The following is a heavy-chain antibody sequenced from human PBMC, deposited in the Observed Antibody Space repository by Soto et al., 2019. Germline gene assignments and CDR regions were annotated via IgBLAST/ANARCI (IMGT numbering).Heavy chain of an antibody. CDR1: GGTFSSCA. CDR3: ARDVSYDSSGLFDY. CDR2: IIPIFGAA. Sequence: ASVKVSCKASGGTFSSCAISWVRQAPGQGLEWMGGIIPIFGAANYAQKFQGRVTITADESTSTAYMELSSLRSEDTAVYYCARDVSYDSSGLFDYWGQGTLVTVS. V-gene: IGHV1-69*13. D-gene: IGHD3-22*01. J-gene: IGHJ4*02.